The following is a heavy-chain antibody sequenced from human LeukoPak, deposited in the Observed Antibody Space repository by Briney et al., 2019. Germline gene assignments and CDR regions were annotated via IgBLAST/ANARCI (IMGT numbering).Heavy chain of an antibody. Sequence: SETLSLTCTVSGYSISSGYYWGWIRQPPGKGLEWIGSIYHSGSTYYNPSLKSRVTMSVDTSKNQFSLKLSSVTAADTAVYYCARDYYYDSSGWDAFDIWGQGTMVTVSS. J-gene: IGHJ3*02. V-gene: IGHV4-38-2*02. D-gene: IGHD3-22*01. CDR2: IYHSGST. CDR1: GYSISSGYY. CDR3: ARDYYYDSSGWDAFDI.